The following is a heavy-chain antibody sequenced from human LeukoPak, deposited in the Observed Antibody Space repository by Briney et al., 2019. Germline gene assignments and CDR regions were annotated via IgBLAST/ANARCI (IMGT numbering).Heavy chain of an antibody. CDR2: IYYSGST. J-gene: IGHJ4*02. CDR1: GGSISSGGYY. V-gene: IGHV4-30-4*01. Sequence: PSETLSLTCTVSGGSISSGGYYWSWIRQPPGKGLEWIGYIYYSGSTYYNPSLKSRVTISVDTSKNQFSLKLSSVAAADTAVYYCARARSGAYPWSDYWGQGTLVTVSS. D-gene: IGHD4-17*01. CDR3: ARARSGAYPWSDY.